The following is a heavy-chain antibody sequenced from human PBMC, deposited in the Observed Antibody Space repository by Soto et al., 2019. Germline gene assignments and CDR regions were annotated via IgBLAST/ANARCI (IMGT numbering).Heavy chain of an antibody. CDR1: GFTFSSCA. V-gene: IGHV3-23*01. D-gene: IGHD3-16*02. J-gene: IGHJ4*02. Sequence: PAGSLRLSCAASGFTFSSCAMSWVRQAPGKGLEWVSAISGSGGSTYYADSVQGRFTISRDNSKNTLYLQMNSLSAEDTAVYYCAKRGPYYDYVWGSYRYDYWGQGTLGTVSS. CDR3: AKRGPYYDYVWGSYRYDY. CDR2: ISGSGGST.